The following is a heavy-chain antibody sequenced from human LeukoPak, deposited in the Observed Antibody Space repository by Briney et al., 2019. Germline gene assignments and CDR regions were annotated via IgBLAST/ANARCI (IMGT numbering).Heavy chain of an antibody. V-gene: IGHV4-30-2*01. CDR1: GGSISSGGYS. J-gene: IGHJ4*02. CDR3: ARSGAKSHQYYYDSSGYRGVDY. D-gene: IGHD3-22*01. Sequence: SETLSLTCAVSGGSISSGGYSWSWIRQPPGKGLEWIGYIYHSGSTYYNPYLKSRVTISVDTSKNQFSLKLSSVTAADTAVYYCARSGAKSHQYYYDSSGYRGVDYWGQGTLVTVSS. CDR2: IYHSGST.